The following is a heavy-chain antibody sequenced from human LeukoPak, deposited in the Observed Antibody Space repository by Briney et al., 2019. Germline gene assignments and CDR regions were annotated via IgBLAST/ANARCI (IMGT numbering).Heavy chain of an antibody. V-gene: IGHV4-59*12. D-gene: IGHD3-10*01. J-gene: IGHJ4*02. CDR3: ARYGGSGTYFFDY. CDR1: GGSISSYY. Sequence: SETLSLTCTVSGGSISSYYWTWIRQPPGRGLEWIGSIYDSGRSIYSPSLESRVTISLDRSKNQFSLKLSSVTAADTAVYYCARYGGSGTYFFDYWGRGTLVTVSS. CDR2: IYDSGRS.